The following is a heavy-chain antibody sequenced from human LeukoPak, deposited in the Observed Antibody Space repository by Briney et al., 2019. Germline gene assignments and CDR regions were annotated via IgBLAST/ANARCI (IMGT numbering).Heavy chain of an antibody. CDR1: GGTFISYA. J-gene: IGHJ4*02. V-gene: IGHV1-69*01. D-gene: IGHD5-24*01. Sequence: ASVKVSCKASGGTFISYAISWVRQAPGQGLEWMGGIIPIFGTANYAQKFQGRVTITADESTSTAYMELSSLRSEDTAVYYCARWLQPDYYFDYWGQGTLVTVSS. CDR3: ARWLQPDYYFDY. CDR2: IIPIFGTA.